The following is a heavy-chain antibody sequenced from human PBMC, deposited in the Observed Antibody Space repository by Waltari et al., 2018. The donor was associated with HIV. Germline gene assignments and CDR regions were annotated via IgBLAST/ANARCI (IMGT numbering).Heavy chain of an antibody. V-gene: IGHV3-7*01. Sequence: EVLLVESGGGLVQPGGSLRLSCTASGSIFISHWMSWVRQAPGKGREWVANIKQDGSEKYYVDSVKGRFTISRDNAKNSLYLQMNSLRAEDTAMYYCATSRTFDYWGQGTLVTVSS. CDR2: IKQDGSEK. CDR1: GSIFISHW. CDR3: ATSRTFDY. J-gene: IGHJ4*02. D-gene: IGHD2-2*01.